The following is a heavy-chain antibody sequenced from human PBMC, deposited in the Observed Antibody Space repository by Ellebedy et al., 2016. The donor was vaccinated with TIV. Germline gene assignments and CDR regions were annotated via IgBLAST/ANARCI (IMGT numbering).Heavy chain of an antibody. V-gene: IGHV3-74*01. Sequence: GGSLRLSCAASGFTFSSYWMHWVRQAPGKGLVWVSRINSDGSSTSYADSVKGRFTISRDSAKNSLFLQMNSLRAEDTAVYYCARATSIGDYAHYWGQGTLVTVSS. CDR2: INSDGSST. J-gene: IGHJ4*02. CDR1: GFTFSSYW. CDR3: ARATSIGDYAHY. D-gene: IGHD4-17*01.